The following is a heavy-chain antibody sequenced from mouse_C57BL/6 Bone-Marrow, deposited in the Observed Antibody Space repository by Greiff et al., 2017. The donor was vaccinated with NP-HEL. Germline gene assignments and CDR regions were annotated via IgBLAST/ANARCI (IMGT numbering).Heavy chain of an antibody. CDR2: IWSGGST. V-gene: IGHV2-2*01. CDR1: GFSLTSYG. J-gene: IGHJ4*01. D-gene: IGHD1-1*01. Sequence: QVQLQQSGPGLVQPSQSLSITCTVSGFSLTSYGVHWVRQSPGKGLEWLGVIWSGGSTVYNAAFISRLSISKDNSKSQVFFKMNSLQADDTAIYYCARKEVGYAMDYWGQGTSVTVSS. CDR3: ARKEVGYAMDY.